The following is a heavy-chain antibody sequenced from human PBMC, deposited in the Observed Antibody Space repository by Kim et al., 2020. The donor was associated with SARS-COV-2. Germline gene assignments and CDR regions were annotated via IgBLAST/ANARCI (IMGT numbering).Heavy chain of an antibody. CDR2: ISTHNGNT. CDR1: GYTFTNYG. V-gene: IGHV1-18*04. J-gene: IGHJ6*02. Sequence: ASVKVSCKTSGYTFTNYGITWVRQAPGQGLEWMGWISTHNGNTNYQQKLQGRVTMTRDTYTSTAYLELRRLTSDDTAVYYCATGGYFDWLFNYGMDVWGQGTTVTVSS. D-gene: IGHD3-9*01. CDR3: ATGGYFDWLFNYGMDV.